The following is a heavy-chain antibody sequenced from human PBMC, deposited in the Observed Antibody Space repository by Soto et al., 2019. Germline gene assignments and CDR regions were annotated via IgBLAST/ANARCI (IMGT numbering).Heavy chain of an antibody. CDR3: ARGSLSNRPYNWNDGYFDY. Sequence: GESLKIPCKGSGYSFTSYWIGWVRQMPGKGLEWMGIIYPGDSDTRYSPSFQGQVTISADKSISTAYLQWSSLKASDTAMYYCARGSLSNRPYNWNDGYFDYWGQGTLVTVSS. J-gene: IGHJ4*02. CDR2: IYPGDSDT. CDR1: GYSFTSYW. D-gene: IGHD1-1*01. V-gene: IGHV5-51*01.